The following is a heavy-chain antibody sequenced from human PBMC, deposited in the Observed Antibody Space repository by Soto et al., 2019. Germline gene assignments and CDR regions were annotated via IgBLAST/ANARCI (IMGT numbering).Heavy chain of an antibody. CDR3: AITSSGVMVRGMDV. Sequence: GESLKISCKGSGYIFTSYWISWVRQMPGKGLEWMGRIDPSDSYTNYSPSFQGHVTISADKSISTAYLQWSSLKASDTAMYYCAITSSGVMVRGMDVSGPGTTVTVS. CDR1: GYIFTSYW. J-gene: IGHJ6*02. V-gene: IGHV5-10-1*01. D-gene: IGHD2-8*01. CDR2: IDPSDSYT.